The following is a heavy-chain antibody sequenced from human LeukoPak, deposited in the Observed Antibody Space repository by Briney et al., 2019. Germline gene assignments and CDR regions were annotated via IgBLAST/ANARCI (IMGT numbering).Heavy chain of an antibody. Sequence: ASVKVSCKASGHTFTSYGISWVRQAPGQGLEWMGWISAYNGNTNYAQKLQGRVTMTTDTSTSTAYMELRSLRSDDTAVYYCARDGGGWELLPDAPDYWGQGTLVTVSS. CDR1: GHTFTSYG. CDR2: ISAYNGNT. J-gene: IGHJ4*02. V-gene: IGHV1-18*01. D-gene: IGHD1-26*01. CDR3: ARDGGGWELLPDAPDY.